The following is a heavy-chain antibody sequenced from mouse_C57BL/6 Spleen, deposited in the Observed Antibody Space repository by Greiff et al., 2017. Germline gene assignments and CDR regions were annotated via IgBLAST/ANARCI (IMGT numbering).Heavy chain of an antibody. V-gene: IGHV1-64*01. Sequence: QVQLQQPGAELVKPGASVKLSCKASGYTFTSYWMHWVKQRPGQGLEWIGMIHPNSGSTNYNEKFKSKATLTVDKSSSTAYMQLSSLKSEDSAVYYCAREGYDGYYARFDYWGQGTTLTVSS. CDR3: AREGYDGYYARFDY. D-gene: IGHD2-3*01. CDR1: GYTFTSYW. CDR2: IHPNSGST. J-gene: IGHJ2*01.